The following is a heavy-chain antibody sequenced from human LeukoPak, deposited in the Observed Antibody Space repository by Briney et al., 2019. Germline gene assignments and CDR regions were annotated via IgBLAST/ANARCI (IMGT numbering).Heavy chain of an antibody. Sequence: SETLSLTCTVSGGSISSGGYYWSWIRQHPGKGLEWIGYIYYSGSTYYNPCLKSRVTISVDTSKNQFSLKLSSVTAADTAVYYCAREGVYGMDVWGKGTTVTVSS. CDR2: IYYSGST. J-gene: IGHJ6*04. CDR1: GGSISSGGYY. V-gene: IGHV4-31*03. D-gene: IGHD3-10*01. CDR3: AREGVYGMDV.